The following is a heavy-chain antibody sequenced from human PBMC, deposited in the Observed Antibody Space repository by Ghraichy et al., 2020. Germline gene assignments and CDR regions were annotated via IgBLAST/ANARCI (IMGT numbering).Heavy chain of an antibody. V-gene: IGHV1-18*01. Sequence: ASVKVSCKASGYTFTSYGISWVRQAPGQGLEWMGWISAYNGNTNYAQKLQGRVTMTTDTSTSTAYMELRSLRSDDTAVYYCARDPRRYFDWLLWGPNDYWGQGTLVTVSS. D-gene: IGHD3-9*01. CDR3: ARDPRRYFDWLLWGPNDY. J-gene: IGHJ4*02. CDR2: ISAYNGNT. CDR1: GYTFTSYG.